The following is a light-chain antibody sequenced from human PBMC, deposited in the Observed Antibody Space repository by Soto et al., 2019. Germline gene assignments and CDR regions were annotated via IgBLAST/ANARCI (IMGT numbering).Light chain of an antibody. CDR1: SSDVGDYNS. CDR2: DVT. V-gene: IGLV2-11*01. J-gene: IGLJ1*01. CDR3: CSYLGSYTYV. Sequence: QSALTQPRSVSESPGQSVTISCTGTSSDVGDYNSVSWYQQHPGKAPKLLLFDVTTRPSGVPDRFSGSKSAHTASLTISGLQPEDEADYYCCSYLGSYTYVFGTGTKLTVL.